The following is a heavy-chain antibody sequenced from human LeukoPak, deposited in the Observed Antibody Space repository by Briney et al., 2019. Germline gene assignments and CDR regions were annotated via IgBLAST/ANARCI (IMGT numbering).Heavy chain of an antibody. V-gene: IGHV4-4*02. J-gene: IGHJ5*02. CDR3: ARDAGSIAARPGWFYP. D-gene: IGHD6-6*01. CDR1: GGSIGITNY. Sequence: SETLSLSCDVSGGSIGITNYWSWVRQAPGKGLEWIGEISHSGTTNYNPSLRSRVAMSLDRDNNQFSLSLRSVTAADTAVYYCARDAGSIAARPGWFYPWGQGTLVTVSS. CDR2: ISHSGTT.